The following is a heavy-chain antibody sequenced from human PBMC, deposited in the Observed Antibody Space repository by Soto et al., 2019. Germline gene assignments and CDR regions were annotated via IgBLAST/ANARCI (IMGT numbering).Heavy chain of an antibody. CDR3: ARDRGGWPDY. CDR2: INAGNGNT. J-gene: IGHJ4*02. V-gene: IGHV1-3*01. D-gene: IGHD6-19*01. CDR1: GYTFTSYA. Sequence: QVQLVQSGAEVKKPGASVKVSCKASGYTFTSYAIHWVRQAPGQRLEWMGWINAGNGNTKYSQKFQDRVTITRDTSASTAYMELSRLRSEDTAVYYCARDRGGWPDYWGQGTLVTVSS.